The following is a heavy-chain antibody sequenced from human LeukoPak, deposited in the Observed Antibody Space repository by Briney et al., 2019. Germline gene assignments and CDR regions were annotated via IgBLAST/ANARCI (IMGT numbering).Heavy chain of an antibody. Sequence: ASVKVSCKASGYTFTGYYMHWVRQAPGQGLEWMGWINPNSGVTKYAQKFQGRVTMTRDTPISTAYMELSRLRSDDTAVYYCARVHITMVRGVFDYWGQGTLVTVSS. V-gene: IGHV1-2*02. D-gene: IGHD3-10*01. J-gene: IGHJ4*02. CDR2: INPNSGVT. CDR3: ARVHITMVRGVFDY. CDR1: GYTFTGYY.